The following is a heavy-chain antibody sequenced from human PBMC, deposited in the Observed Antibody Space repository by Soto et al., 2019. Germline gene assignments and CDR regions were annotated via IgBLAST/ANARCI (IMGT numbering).Heavy chain of an antibody. Sequence: QVQLVQSGAEVKKPGASVKVSCKASGYTFTSYGISWVRQAPGQGLEWMGWISAYNGNTNYAQKLQGRVTMTTDTSTSIADMELRSLRSDDTAVYYCARDLLYGDYEYYYYGMDVWGQGTTVTVSS. J-gene: IGHJ6*02. V-gene: IGHV1-18*01. CDR3: ARDLLYGDYEYYYYGMDV. CDR2: ISAYNGNT. D-gene: IGHD4-17*01. CDR1: GYTFTSYG.